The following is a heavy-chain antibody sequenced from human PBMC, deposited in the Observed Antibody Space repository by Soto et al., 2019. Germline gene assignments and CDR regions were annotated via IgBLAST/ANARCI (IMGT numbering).Heavy chain of an antibody. CDR1: GYTFTTYG. CDR2: VSAYNGNT. CDR3: AGGTSSQDGVDV. V-gene: IGHV1-18*01. J-gene: IGHJ6*02. Sequence: QVQLVQSGAEVKKPGASVKVSCEASGYTFTTYGITWVRQAPGQGLEWMGWVSAYNGNTNYAQKLQGRVTMTTDTSRRTAYMELRSLRSDDTAVYYCAGGTSSQDGVDVWGQGTTVTVSS. D-gene: IGHD2-2*01.